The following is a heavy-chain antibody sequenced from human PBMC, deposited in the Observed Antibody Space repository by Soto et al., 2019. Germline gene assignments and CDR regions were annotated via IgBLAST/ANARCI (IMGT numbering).Heavy chain of an antibody. CDR3: ARVGPLIAARDQVNY. CDR2: ISSSSSYI. Sequence: GGSLRLSCAASGLTFSSYSMNWVRQAPGKGLEWVSSISSSSSYIYYADSVKGRFTISRDNAKNSLYLQMNSLRAEDTAVYYCARVGPLIAARDQVNYWGQGTLVTVSS. D-gene: IGHD6-6*01. V-gene: IGHV3-21*01. CDR1: GLTFSSYS. J-gene: IGHJ4*02.